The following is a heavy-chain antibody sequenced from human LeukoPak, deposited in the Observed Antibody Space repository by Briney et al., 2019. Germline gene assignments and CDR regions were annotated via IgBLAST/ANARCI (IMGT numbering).Heavy chain of an antibody. CDR3: ARRGGLADIDF. Sequence: GESLKISLKGSGYIFTNYWIGWARQTPGKGLEWMGIIYPGDSDTRYSPSFQGQVTISADKSITTAYLQWGSLQASDSAKYYCARRGGLADIDFWGQGTLVTVSS. CDR2: IYPGDSDT. CDR1: GYIFTNYW. J-gene: IGHJ4*02. V-gene: IGHV5-51*01. D-gene: IGHD6-19*01.